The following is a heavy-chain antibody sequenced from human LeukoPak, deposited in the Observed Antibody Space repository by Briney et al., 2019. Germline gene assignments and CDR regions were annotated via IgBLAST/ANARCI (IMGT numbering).Heavy chain of an antibody. V-gene: IGHV4-61*02. Sequence: RPSETLSLTCTVSGYSISSGSYYWGWIRQPAGKGLEWIGRIYTRGSTNYNPSLNSRLTISVDTSKNQFSLKLNSVTAADTAVYYCARAWGGYCGSTSCYQANNWFDPWGQGILVTVSS. CDR2: IYTRGST. CDR1: GYSISSGSYY. D-gene: IGHD2-2*01. CDR3: ARAWGGYCGSTSCYQANNWFDP. J-gene: IGHJ5*02.